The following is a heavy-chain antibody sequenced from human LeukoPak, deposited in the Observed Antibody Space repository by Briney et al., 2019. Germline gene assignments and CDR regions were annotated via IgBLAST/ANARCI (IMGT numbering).Heavy chain of an antibody. D-gene: IGHD2-15*01. CDR1: GFTFGNYG. Sequence: GGSLRLSCVASGFTFGNYGMHWVRQAPGKGLEWVAFISYDASNTYYADSVKGRFTISRDNSKNTVSLQMNSLRADDTAVYYCAKEEAGYCSGGRCYSFNYWGQGTLVTVSS. CDR3: AKEEAGYCSGGRCYSFNY. CDR2: ISYDASNT. V-gene: IGHV3-30*18. J-gene: IGHJ4*02.